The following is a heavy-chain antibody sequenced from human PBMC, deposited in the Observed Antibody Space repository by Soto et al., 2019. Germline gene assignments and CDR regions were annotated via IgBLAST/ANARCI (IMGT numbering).Heavy chain of an antibody. J-gene: IGHJ4*02. CDR1: RFSLSTSGMR. V-gene: IGHV2-70*04. CDR3: ARKKGVGATYFDD. Sequence: XGPTLVNPTQTLTLTCTFSRFSLSTSGMRVSCIRQPPGKALEWLARIDCDDDKFYSTSLKTRLTISKDTSKNQVVLTMTNMDPVDTATYYCARKKGVGATYFDDWGQGTLVTVSS. D-gene: IGHD1-26*01. CDR2: IDCDDDK.